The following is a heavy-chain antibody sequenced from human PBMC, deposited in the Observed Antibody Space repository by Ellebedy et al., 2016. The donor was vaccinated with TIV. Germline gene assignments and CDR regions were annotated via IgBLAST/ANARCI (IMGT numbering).Heavy chain of an antibody. J-gene: IGHJ6*02. CDR3: ARDLTPGETGPNYYYYYAMDV. CDR2: IIPSYGTP. Sequence: SVKVSXXASGGTFRNDPISWVRQAPGQGLEWMGGIIPSYGTPNYAQKFQGRVSITADESTSTAYMELSSLRSEDTAVYYCARDLTPGETGPNYYYYYAMDVWGQGTTVTVSS. CDR1: GGTFRNDP. V-gene: IGHV1-69*13. D-gene: IGHD3-10*01.